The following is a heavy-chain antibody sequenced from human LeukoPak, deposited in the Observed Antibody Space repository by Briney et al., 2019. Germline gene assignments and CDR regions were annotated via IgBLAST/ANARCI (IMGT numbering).Heavy chain of an antibody. Sequence: GGSLRLSCAASGFTFTNYMMHWVRQAPGKGLEWVSRINSDDITTTYADSVKGRFTITRDNAKNTPYLQMHSLRAEDTAVYYCPRDVNWSLDQWGQGTLVTVSS. CDR2: INSDDITT. J-gene: IGHJ4*02. V-gene: IGHV3-74*01. CDR1: GFTFTNYM. CDR3: PRDVNWSLDQ. D-gene: IGHD1-20*01.